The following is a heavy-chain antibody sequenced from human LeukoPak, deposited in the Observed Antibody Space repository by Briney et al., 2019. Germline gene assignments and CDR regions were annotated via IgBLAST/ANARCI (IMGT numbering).Heavy chain of an antibody. CDR3: ARGPPSNYFDY. Sequence: SQTLSLTCTVSGGSISSGGYYWSWIRQHPGKGLEWIGYIYYSGSIYYNPSLKSRVTISVDTSKNQFSLKLSSVTAADTAVYYCARGPPSNYFDYWGQGTLVTVSS. V-gene: IGHV4-31*03. CDR2: IYYSGSI. CDR1: GGSISSGGYY. J-gene: IGHJ4*02.